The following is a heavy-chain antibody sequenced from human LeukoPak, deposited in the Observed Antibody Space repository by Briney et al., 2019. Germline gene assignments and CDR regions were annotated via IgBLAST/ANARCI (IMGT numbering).Heavy chain of an antibody. Sequence: ASVKVSCKASGYTFTGYYMHWVRQAPGQGLEWMGRINPNSGGTNYAQKFQGRVTITRDMSTSTAYMELSSLRSEDTAVYYCATSGYSSSPYYFYGMDVWGQGTTVTVSS. CDR1: GYTFTGYY. J-gene: IGHJ6*02. D-gene: IGHD6-6*01. V-gene: IGHV1-2*06. CDR2: INPNSGGT. CDR3: ATSGYSSSPYYFYGMDV.